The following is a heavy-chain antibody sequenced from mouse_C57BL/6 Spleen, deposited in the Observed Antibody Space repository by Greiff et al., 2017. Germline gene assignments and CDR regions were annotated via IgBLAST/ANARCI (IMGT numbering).Heavy chain of an antibody. J-gene: IGHJ2*01. D-gene: IGHD1-1*01. CDR2: ISSGSSTI. Sequence: DVQLQESGGGLVKPGGSLKLSCAASGFTFSDYGMHWVRQAPEKGLEWVAYISSGSSTIYYADTVKGRFTISRDNAKNTLFLQMTSLRSEDTAMYYCARNLLLRSYYFDYWGQGTTLTVSS. CDR3: ARNLLLRSYYFDY. V-gene: IGHV5-17*01. CDR1: GFTFSDYG.